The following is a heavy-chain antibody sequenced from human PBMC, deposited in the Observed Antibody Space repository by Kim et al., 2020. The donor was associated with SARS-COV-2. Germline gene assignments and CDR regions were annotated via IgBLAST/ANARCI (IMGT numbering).Heavy chain of an antibody. CDR2: IDPSDSYT. D-gene: IGHD4-17*01. Sequence: GESLKISCKGSGYSFTSYWISWVRQMPGKGLEWMGRIDPSDSYTNYSPSFQGHVTISADKSISTAYLQWSSLKASDTAMYYCARQLEYGGNRIYYYYGMDVWGQGTTVTVSS. CDR3: ARQLEYGGNRIYYYYGMDV. J-gene: IGHJ6*02. CDR1: GYSFTSYW. V-gene: IGHV5-10-1*01.